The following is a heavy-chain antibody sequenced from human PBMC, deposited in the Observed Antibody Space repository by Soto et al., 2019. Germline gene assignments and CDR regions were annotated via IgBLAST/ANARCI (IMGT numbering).Heavy chain of an antibody. J-gene: IGHJ6*03. D-gene: IGHD3-3*01. CDR1: GGSFSGYY. CDR2: INHSGST. CDR3: ARGRXGDFWSGYHRYMDV. V-gene: IGHV4-34*01. Sequence: SETLSLTCAVYGGSFSGYYWSWIRQPPGKGLEWIGEINHSGSTNYNPSLKSRVTISVDTSKNQFSLKLSSVTAADTAVYYCARGRXGDFWSGYHRYMDVWGKGTTVTVSS.